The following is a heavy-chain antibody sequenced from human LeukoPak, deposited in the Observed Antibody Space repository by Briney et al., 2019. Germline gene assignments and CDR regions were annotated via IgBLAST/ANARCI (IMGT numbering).Heavy chain of an antibody. CDR2: IYYSGST. V-gene: IGHV4-59*01. CDR1: GGSISGYY. D-gene: IGHD1-26*01. CDR3: AREGARWEPSF. J-gene: IGHJ3*01. Sequence: SETLSLTCTVSGGSISGYYWSWIRQPPGKGLEWIGYIYYSGSTSYNPSLKSRVTISVDTSKNQFSLKLSSVAAADTAVYYCAREGARWEPSFWGQGTMVTVSS.